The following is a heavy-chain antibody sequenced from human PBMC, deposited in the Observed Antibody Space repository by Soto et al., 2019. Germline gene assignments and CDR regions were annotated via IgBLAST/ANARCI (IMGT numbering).Heavy chain of an antibody. J-gene: IGHJ6*02. CDR3: AGEGYCSGGSCYWYYYYYGMDV. CDR1: GYTFTSYA. D-gene: IGHD2-15*01. V-gene: IGHV1-3*01. CDR2: INAGNGNT. Sequence: QVQLVQSGAEVKKPGASVKVSCKASGYTFTSYAMHWVRQAPGQRLEWMGWINAGNGNTKYSQKFQGRVTITRDTSASTAYMELSSLRSEDTAVYYCAGEGYCSGGSCYWYYYYYGMDVWGQGTTVTVSS.